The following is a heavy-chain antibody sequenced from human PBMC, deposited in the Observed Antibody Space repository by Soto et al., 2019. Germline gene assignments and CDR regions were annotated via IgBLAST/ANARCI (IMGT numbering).Heavy chain of an antibody. Sequence: SETLSLTCTVSGSSISSYYWSWIRQPPGKGLEWIGYIYYSGSTNYNPSLKSRVTISVDTSKNQFSLKLSSVTAADTAVYYCARDSITRGASFDYWGQGALVTVSS. D-gene: IGHD3-10*01. CDR3: ARDSITRGASFDY. J-gene: IGHJ4*02. V-gene: IGHV4-59*01. CDR1: GSSISSYY. CDR2: IYYSGST.